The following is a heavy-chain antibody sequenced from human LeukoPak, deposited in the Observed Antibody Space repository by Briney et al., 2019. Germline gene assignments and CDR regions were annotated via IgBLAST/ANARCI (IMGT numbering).Heavy chain of an antibody. J-gene: IGHJ1*01. CDR3: AKLDSSGWYARYFQH. CDR2: ISGSGGST. V-gene: IGHV3-23*01. Sequence: GGSLRLSCAASGFTFSSYAMSWVRQAPGKGLEWVSAISGSGGSTYYADSVKGWFTISRDNSKNTLYLQMNSLRAEDTAVYYCAKLDSSGWYARYFQHWGQGTLVTVSS. CDR1: GFTFSSYA. D-gene: IGHD6-19*01.